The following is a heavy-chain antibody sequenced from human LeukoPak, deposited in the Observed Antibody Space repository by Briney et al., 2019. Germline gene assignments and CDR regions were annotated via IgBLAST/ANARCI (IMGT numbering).Heavy chain of an antibody. CDR1: GGSISSFY. CDR2: IYSSGST. D-gene: IGHD6-13*01. CDR3: ARKGVAAGLDY. V-gene: IGHV4-59*01. J-gene: IGHJ4*02. Sequence: SETLCLTCVVSGGSISSFYWSWIRQPPGKALEWIGYIYSSGSTSYNPSLKSRVTISVDTSKNQFSLRLSSVTAADTAVYYCARKGVAAGLDYWGQGTLVTVSS.